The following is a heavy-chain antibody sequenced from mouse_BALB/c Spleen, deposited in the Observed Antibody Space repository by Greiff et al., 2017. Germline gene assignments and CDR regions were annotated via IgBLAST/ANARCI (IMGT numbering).Heavy chain of an antibody. D-gene: IGHD2-10*02. Sequence: EVQVVESGGGLVQPGGSLKLSCAASGFTFSSYTMSWVRQTPEKRLEWVAYISNGGGSTYYPDTVKGRFTISRDNAKNTLYLQMRSLKSEDTAMYYCARAYGNYAMDYWGQGTSVTVSS. CDR2: ISNGGGST. V-gene: IGHV5-12-2*01. CDR3: ARAYGNYAMDY. CDR1: GFTFSSYT. J-gene: IGHJ4*01.